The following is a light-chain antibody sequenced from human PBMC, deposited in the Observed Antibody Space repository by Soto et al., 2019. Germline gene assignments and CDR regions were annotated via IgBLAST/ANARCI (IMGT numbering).Light chain of an antibody. J-gene: IGLJ3*02. Sequence: QSVLTQPPSASGTPGQRVTISCSGSSSNIGSNYVYWYQQLPGTAPKLLIYRNNQRPSGVPARFSGSKSGTSASLAISGLRSEDEADYYCAAWDDSLREVFGGGTTLTVL. V-gene: IGLV1-47*01. CDR2: RNN. CDR1: SSNIGSNY. CDR3: AAWDDSLREV.